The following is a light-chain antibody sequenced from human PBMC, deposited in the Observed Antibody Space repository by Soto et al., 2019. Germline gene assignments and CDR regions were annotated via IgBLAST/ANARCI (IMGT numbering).Light chain of an antibody. CDR2: GAS. J-gene: IGKJ1*01. CDR3: LQYDNSPRT. Sequence: EIVLTQSPGTLSLSPGEGATLSCRATQSVSSTYLAWYQQKPGQAPRLLIYGASSRATGIPDRFSGSGSGTDFTLTISRLEPEDFAMYYCLQYDNSPRTFGQGTKVEIK. CDR1: QSVSSTY. V-gene: IGKV3-20*01.